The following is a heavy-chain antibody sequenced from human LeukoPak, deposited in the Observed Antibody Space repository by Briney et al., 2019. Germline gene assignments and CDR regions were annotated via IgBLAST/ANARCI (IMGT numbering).Heavy chain of an antibody. CDR2: VSGTGDRT. V-gene: IGHV3-23*01. CDR1: GFTFSNYP. Sequence: PGGSLRLSCAASGFTFSNYPMTRVRQAPGKGPEWVSAVSGTGDRTIYADSVKGRFTISRDNSKNTLSLQMNSLKAEDTALYYCAKELWEGSGYLDYWGQGILVTVSS. CDR3: AKELWEGSGYLDY. J-gene: IGHJ4*02. D-gene: IGHD3-3*01.